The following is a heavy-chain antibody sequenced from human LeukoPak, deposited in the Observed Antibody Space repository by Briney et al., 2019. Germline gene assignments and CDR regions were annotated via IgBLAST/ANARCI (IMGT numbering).Heavy chain of an antibody. Sequence: PGGSLRLSCAASGFTFSSYGMHWVRQAPGKGLEWVAVIWYDGSNKYYADSVKGRFTISRDNSKNTLYLQMNSLRAEDTAVYYCARAPSSGWYNNWFDPWGQGTLVTVSS. CDR2: IWYDGSNK. D-gene: IGHD6-19*01. V-gene: IGHV3-33*01. J-gene: IGHJ5*02. CDR3: ARAPSSGWYNNWFDP. CDR1: GFTFSSYG.